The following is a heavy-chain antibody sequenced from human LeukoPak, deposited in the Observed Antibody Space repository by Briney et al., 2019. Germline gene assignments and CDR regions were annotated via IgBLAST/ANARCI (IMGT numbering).Heavy chain of an antibody. CDR2: TNPEGGDK. J-gene: IGHJ4*02. D-gene: IGHD3-10*01. V-gene: IGHV3-7*01. CDR3: ARGGDRVWFGELSGY. Sequence: GGSLRLSCAASGFTFSINWMTWVRQAPGKGLEWLANTNPEGGDKYYVDSVKGRFTISRDNAKNSVFLHLNSLRAEDTAVYYCARGGDRVWFGELSGYWGQGTLVTVSS. CDR1: GFTFSINW.